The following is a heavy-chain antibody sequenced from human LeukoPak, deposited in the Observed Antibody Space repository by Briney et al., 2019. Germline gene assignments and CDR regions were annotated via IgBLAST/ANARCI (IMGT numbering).Heavy chain of an antibody. J-gene: IGHJ4*02. CDR2: INHSGST. CDR1: GGSFSGYY. V-gene: IGHV4-34*01. D-gene: IGHD2-15*01. CDR3: ARPFPGGGGGSSTDY. Sequence: SETLSLTCAVYGGSFSGYYWSWIRQPPGKGLEWIGEINHSGSTKYNPSLKSRVTISVDTSKNQFSLKLSSVTAADTAVYYCARPFPGGGGGSSTDYWGQGTLVTVSS.